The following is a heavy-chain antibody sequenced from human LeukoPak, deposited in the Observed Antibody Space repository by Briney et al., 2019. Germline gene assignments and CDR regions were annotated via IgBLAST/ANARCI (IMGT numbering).Heavy chain of an antibody. CDR2: IYHGGST. Sequence: SETLSLTCTVSGGAISGYPWSWIRPPPRKGLEWIAYIYHGGSTNYNPSLTSRVAMSVDTPKNQFSLKLNSVTDADTAVYYCARASRECSGGICPAIPRFEYWGQGSLVTV. V-gene: IGHV4-59*01. D-gene: IGHD2-15*01. J-gene: IGHJ4*02. CDR3: ARASRECSGGICPAIPRFEY. CDR1: GGAISGYP.